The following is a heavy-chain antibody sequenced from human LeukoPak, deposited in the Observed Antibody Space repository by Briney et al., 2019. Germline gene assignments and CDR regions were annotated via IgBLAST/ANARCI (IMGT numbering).Heavy chain of an antibody. D-gene: IGHD2-8*01. V-gene: IGHV1-2*02. CDR1: GYTFTGYY. J-gene: IGHJ6*02. CDR3: ARVGLIYYYGMDV. CDR2: INPNSGGT. Sequence: ASVKVSCKASGYTFTGYYMHWVRQAPGQGLEWMGWINPNSGGTNYAQEFQGRVTMTRDTSISTAYMELSRLRSDDTGVYYCARVGLIYYYGMDVWGQGTTVTVSS.